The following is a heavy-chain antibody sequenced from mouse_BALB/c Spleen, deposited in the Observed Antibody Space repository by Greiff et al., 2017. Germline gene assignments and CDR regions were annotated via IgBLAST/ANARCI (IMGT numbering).Heavy chain of an antibody. Sequence: QVQLQQSGPELVKPGASVKISCKASGYAFSSSWMNWVKQRPGQGLEWIGRIYPGDGDTNYNGKFKGKATLTADKSSSTAYMQLSSLTSVDSAVYFCARSDYLNPPRYFDVWGAGTTVTVSS. J-gene: IGHJ1*01. D-gene: IGHD1-1*02. CDR1: GYAFSSSW. CDR2: IYPGDGDT. V-gene: IGHV1-82*01. CDR3: ARSDYLNPPRYFDV.